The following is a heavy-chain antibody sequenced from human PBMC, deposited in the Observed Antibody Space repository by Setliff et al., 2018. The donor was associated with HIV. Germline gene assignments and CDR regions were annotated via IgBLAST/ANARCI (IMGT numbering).Heavy chain of an antibody. CDR1: GYSISSGYY. J-gene: IGHJ4*02. V-gene: IGHV4-38-2*01. Sequence: TSETLSLTCDVSGYSISSGYYWGWIRQPPGKGLEWIGSLYHSGSTYSSPSLKSRVIISVDTSKNQFSLKLTSVTAADTAFYYCARQGVDYGDPNDYWGQGTLVTVSS. CDR2: LYHSGST. D-gene: IGHD4-17*01. CDR3: ARQGVDYGDPNDY.